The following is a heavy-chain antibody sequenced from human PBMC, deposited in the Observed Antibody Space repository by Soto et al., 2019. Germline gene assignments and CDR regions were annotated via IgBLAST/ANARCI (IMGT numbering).Heavy chain of an antibody. J-gene: IGHJ4*02. CDR2: IKSNMSGGTA. CDR1: GFTFSDGW. CDR3: TTTGGHLHSDPFNY. Sequence: EVQLVEAGGGLVKPGGSLRLACAASGFTFSDGWMNWVRQAPGKGLEWVGRIKSNMSGGTADYVAPVIGRFTISRDDSKNTVYLQMNSLKIEDTAVYYCTTTGGHLHSDPFNYWGQGALVTVSS. D-gene: IGHD2-8*02. V-gene: IGHV3-15*07.